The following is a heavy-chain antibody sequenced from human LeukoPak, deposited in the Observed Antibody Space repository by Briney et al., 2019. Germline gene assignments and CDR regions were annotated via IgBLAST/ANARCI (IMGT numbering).Heavy chain of an antibody. D-gene: IGHD7-27*01. J-gene: IGHJ6*03. CDR2: IRHDGGNK. CDR3: AKDYRPGDDYFFYYMDV. CDR1: GFTFSSYS. Sequence: PGGSLRLSCAASGFTFSSYSMNWIRQAPGEGLEWVTFIRHDGGNKYYADSVKGRFTISRDISTNTLYLQMSSLRPEDTAVYYCAKDYRPGDDYFFYYMDVWGKGTTVTVSS. V-gene: IGHV3-30*02.